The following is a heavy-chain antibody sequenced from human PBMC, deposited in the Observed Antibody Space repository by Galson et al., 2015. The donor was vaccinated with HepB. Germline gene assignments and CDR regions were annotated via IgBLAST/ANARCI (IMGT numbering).Heavy chain of an antibody. CDR1: GFTFSDYY. Sequence: SLRLSCAASGFTFSDYYMSWIRQAPGKGLEWVSYISSSSSYTNYADSVKGRFTISRDNAKSSLYLQMNSLRAEDTAVYYCARDSSGWYKGWFDPWGQGTLVTVSS. J-gene: IGHJ5*02. V-gene: IGHV3-11*05. CDR2: ISSSSSYT. CDR3: ARDSSGWYKGWFDP. D-gene: IGHD6-19*01.